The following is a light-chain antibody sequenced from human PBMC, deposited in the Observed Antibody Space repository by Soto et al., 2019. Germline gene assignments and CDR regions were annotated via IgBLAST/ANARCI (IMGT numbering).Light chain of an antibody. J-gene: IGLJ2*01. CDR1: TSNIGSNT. Sequence: QSVLTQPPSASGTPGQRVTISCSGSTSNIGSNTVNWYQQLPGTAPKLLIYSSNQRPSGVPDRFSGSKSGTSASLAISGLQSEDEAEYYCAAWDDSLDVVAFVGGTKLTVL. CDR2: SSN. CDR3: AAWDDSLDVVA. V-gene: IGLV1-44*01.